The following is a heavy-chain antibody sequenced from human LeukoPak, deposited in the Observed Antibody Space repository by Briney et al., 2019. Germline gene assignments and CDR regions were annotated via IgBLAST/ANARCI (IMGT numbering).Heavy chain of an antibody. CDR1: GGSISSSNW. V-gene: IGHV4-4*02. CDR3: ARPYDSSGYDTGAFDI. Sequence: SGTLSLTCAVSGGSISSSNWWSWVRQPPGKGLEWIGEIYRSGSTNYNPSLKSRVTISVDKSKNQFSLKLSSVTAADTAVYYCARPYDSSGYDTGAFDIWGQGTMVTVSS. D-gene: IGHD3-22*01. CDR2: IYRSGST. J-gene: IGHJ3*02.